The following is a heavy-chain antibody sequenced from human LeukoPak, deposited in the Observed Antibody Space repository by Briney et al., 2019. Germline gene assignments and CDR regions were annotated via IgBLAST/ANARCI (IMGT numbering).Heavy chain of an antibody. J-gene: IGHJ4*02. CDR3: ARLAPWSYYYDSSGYYYFDY. D-gene: IGHD3-22*01. CDR1: GGSISSSNW. Sequence: SETLSLTCAVSGGSISSSNWWSWVRQPPGKGLEWIGSIYHSGRTFYNPSLKSRVTISVDTSKNQFSLKLSSVTAADTAVYYCARLAPWSYYYDSSGYYYFDYWGQGTLVTVSS. V-gene: IGHV4-4*02. CDR2: IYHSGRT.